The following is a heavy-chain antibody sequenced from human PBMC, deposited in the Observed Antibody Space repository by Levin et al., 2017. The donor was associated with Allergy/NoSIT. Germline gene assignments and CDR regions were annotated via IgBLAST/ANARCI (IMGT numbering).Heavy chain of an antibody. CDR1: EFTFSSYA. CDR2: ISGSGGST. J-gene: IGHJ4*02. CDR3: AKDLNRIAVAGGYYSDY. Sequence: PGGSLRLSCAASEFTFSSYAMSWVRQAPGKGLEWVSAISGSGGSTYYADSVKGRFTISRDNSKNTLYLQMNSLRAEDTAVYYCAKDLNRIAVAGGYYSDYWGQGTLVTVSS. V-gene: IGHV3-23*01. D-gene: IGHD6-19*01.